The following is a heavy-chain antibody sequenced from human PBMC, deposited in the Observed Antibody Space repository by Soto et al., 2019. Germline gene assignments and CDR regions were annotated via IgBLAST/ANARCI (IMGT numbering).Heavy chain of an antibody. D-gene: IGHD1-26*01. J-gene: IGHJ4*02. V-gene: IGHV1-69*01. CDR1: GGTFSSYS. CDR3: ARDGGMHSGGIDY. CDR2: IIPIFGTA. Sequence: QVQLVQSGAEVKKPGSSVKVSCKASGGTFSSYSINWVRQAPGQGLEWMGEIIPIFGTANYAQKSQGRVTITADESTSTAYMELSSLRSEDTAVYYCARDGGMHSGGIDYWGQGTLVTVSS.